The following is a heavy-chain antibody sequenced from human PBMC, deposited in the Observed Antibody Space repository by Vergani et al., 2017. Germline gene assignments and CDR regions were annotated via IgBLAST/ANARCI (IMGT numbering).Heavy chain of an antibody. CDR1: GGTFSSYA. J-gene: IGHJ5*02. CDR3: ARQRYCSGGSCYRHWFDP. Sequence: VQLVQSGAEVKKPGSSVKVSCKASGGTFSSYAISWVRQAPGQGLEWMGRIIPIFGTANYAQKFQGRVTITADESTSTAYMELSSLRSEDTAVYYCARQRYCSGGSCYRHWFDPWGQGTLVTVSS. CDR2: IIPIFGTA. D-gene: IGHD2-15*01. V-gene: IGHV1-69*18.